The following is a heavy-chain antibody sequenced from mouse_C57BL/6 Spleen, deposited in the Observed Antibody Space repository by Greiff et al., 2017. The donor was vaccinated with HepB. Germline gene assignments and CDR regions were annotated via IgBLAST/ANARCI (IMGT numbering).Heavy chain of an antibody. D-gene: IGHD2-10*02. CDR3: ARDGGMVTKYWFAY. CDR2: ISTYYGDA. Sequence: VHLVESGPELVRPGVSVKISCKGSGYTFTDYAMHWVKQSHAKSLEWIGVISTYYGDASYNQKFKDKATMTVDKSSSTAYMELARLTSEDSAVYYCARDGGMVTKYWFAYWGQGTLVTVSA. J-gene: IGHJ3*01. CDR1: GYTFTDYA. V-gene: IGHV1-67*01.